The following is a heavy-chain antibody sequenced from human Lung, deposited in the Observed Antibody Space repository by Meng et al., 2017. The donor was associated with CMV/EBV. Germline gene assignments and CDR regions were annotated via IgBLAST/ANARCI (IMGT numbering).Heavy chain of an antibody. V-gene: IGHV1-2*02. J-gene: IGHJ6*02. CDR2: TNPNSGGT. CDR3: ARAQDTTSADYYNYGIDV. CDR1: GYFFTGHF. D-gene: IGHD1-14*01. Sequence: ASVKVSCKASGYFFTGHFVHWVRQAPGQGLEWMGWTNPNSGGTKYTQKFQGRVTMTRDTSISTVYMELSGLRSDDTAMYYCARAQDTTSADYYNYGIDVWGQGTTVTVSS.